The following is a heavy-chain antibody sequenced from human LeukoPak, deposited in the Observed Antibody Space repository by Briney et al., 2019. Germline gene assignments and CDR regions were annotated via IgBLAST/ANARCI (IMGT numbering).Heavy chain of an antibody. CDR1: GFTFSNAW. CDR2: IKSKTDGGTT. D-gene: IGHD2-2*03. CDR3: TTATAWISGTDDAFDI. J-gene: IGHJ3*02. Sequence: GGSLRLSCAASGFTFSNAWMSWVRQAPGKGLEWVGRIKSKTDGGTTDYAAPVKGRFTISRDDSKNTLYLQMNSLKTEDTAVYYCTTATAWISGTDDAFDIWGQGTMVTVSS. V-gene: IGHV3-15*01.